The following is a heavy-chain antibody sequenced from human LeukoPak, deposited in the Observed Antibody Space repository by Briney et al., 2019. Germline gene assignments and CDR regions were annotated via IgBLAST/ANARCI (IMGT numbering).Heavy chain of an antibody. D-gene: IGHD4-17*01. CDR1: GFTFSSYG. J-gene: IGHJ4*02. V-gene: IGHV3-30*18. Sequence: PGRSLRLSCAASGFTFSSYGMHWVRQAPGKGLEWVAVISYDGSNKYYADSVKGRFTISRDNSKNTLYLQMNSLRAEDTAVYYCAKDKLYGAHSYYFDYWGQGTLVTVSS. CDR3: AKDKLYGAHSYYFDY. CDR2: ISYDGSNK.